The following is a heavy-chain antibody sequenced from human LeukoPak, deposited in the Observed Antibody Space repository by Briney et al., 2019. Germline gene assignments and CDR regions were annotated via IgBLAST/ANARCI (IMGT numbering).Heavy chain of an antibody. CDR3: ATVGGSYSDY. Sequence: ASVKVSCKVSGNTFTDYYMHWVQQAPGKGLEWMGLVDPEDGETIYAEKFQGRVTITADTSTDTAYMELSSLRSEDTAVYYCATVGGSYSDYWGQGTLVTVSS. V-gene: IGHV1-69-2*01. CDR2: VDPEDGET. D-gene: IGHD1-26*01. J-gene: IGHJ4*02. CDR1: GNTFTDYY.